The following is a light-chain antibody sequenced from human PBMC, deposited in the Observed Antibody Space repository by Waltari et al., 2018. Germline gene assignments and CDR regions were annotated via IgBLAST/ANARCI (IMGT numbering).Light chain of an antibody. J-gene: IGLJ2*01. CDR3: NSRDSSGNHVL. V-gene: IGLV3-19*01. CDR1: SLRTYY. CDR2: GKN. Sequence: SSELTQDPAVSVALGQTVRITCQGDSLRTYYASWYQHKPGQAPILVIYGKNNRPSGIPHRFSGSNSGNTATLTISGAQAEDEADYYCNSRDSSGNHVLFGGGTKLTVL.